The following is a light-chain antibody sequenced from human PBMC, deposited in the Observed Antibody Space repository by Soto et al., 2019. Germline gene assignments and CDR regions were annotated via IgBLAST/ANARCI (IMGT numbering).Light chain of an antibody. CDR2: DAS. V-gene: IGKV3-11*01. CDR1: QSVGTY. J-gene: IGKJ4*01. Sequence: EIVLTQSPATLSLSPGERATLSCRAGQSVGTYLAWYQQKPGQAPRLLIYDASNRATGIPARFSGSGSGTGFTLTISGLEPEDFAVYYCQQRTNWPPLTFGGGTKVEIK. CDR3: QQRTNWPPLT.